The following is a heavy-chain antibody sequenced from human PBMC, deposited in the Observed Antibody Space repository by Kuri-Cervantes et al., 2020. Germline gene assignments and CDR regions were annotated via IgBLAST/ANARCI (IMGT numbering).Heavy chain of an antibody. D-gene: IGHD2-21*02. V-gene: IGHV3-9*01. J-gene: IGHJ4*02. CDR3: ARDIEHTVVVTAGTFDY. Sequence: GGSLRLSCAASGFTFDDYAMHWVRQAPGKGLEWVSGISWNSGSIGYADSVKGRFTISRDNAKNSLYLQMNSLRAEDTAVYYCARDIEHTVVVTAGTFDYWGQGPLVPVSS. CDR1: GFTFDDYA. CDR2: ISWNSGSI.